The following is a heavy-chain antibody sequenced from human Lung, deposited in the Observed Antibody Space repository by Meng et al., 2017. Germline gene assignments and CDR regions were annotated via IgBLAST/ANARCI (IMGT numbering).Heavy chain of an antibody. CDR1: GYTFPDYW. Sequence: QVQLVQSGAEVKKPGAAVKVSCKAYGYTFPDYWLHWVRRAPGQGLEWMGRINPKSGDTHYAQRFQGRVTMTGDTCISTAYMELSGLRSDDTAMYYCARDEDISAAGKLFGDYWGQGTLVTVSS. CDR3: ARDEDISAAGKLFGDY. D-gene: IGHD6-13*01. V-gene: IGHV1-2*06. J-gene: IGHJ4*02. CDR2: INPKSGDT.